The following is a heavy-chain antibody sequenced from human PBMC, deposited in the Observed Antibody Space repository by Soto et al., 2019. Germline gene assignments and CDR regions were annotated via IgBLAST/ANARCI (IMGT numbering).Heavy chain of an antibody. CDR1: GDTFRNYA. V-gene: IGHV1-69*06. CDR3: ARDKGRDVVVVPAAPYYFYGMDV. CDR2: IIPIFETT. D-gene: IGHD2-2*01. J-gene: IGHJ6*02. Sequence: QVQLVQSGAEVKRPGSSVKVSCKASGDTFRNYALSWVRQAPGQGLEWMGGIIPIFETTNYAQKFQGRVTITADKSTNTAYMELSSLRSEDMAVYYCARDKGRDVVVVPAAPYYFYGMDVWGQGTTVTVSS.